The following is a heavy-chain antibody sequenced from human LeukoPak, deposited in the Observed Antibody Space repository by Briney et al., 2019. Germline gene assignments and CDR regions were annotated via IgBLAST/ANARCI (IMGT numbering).Heavy chain of an antibody. Sequence: GSLSPSCAASGFIFSSHSMNWVRQAPGKGLVWVSRIDYDGTGTTYADSVKGRFTISRDNAKNTLYLQMNSLRAEDTAVYYCARGGPSGSVDYWGQGTQVSLSS. CDR3: ARGGPSGSVDY. D-gene: IGHD3-10*01. J-gene: IGHJ4*02. V-gene: IGHV3-74*01. CDR2: IDYDGTGT. CDR1: GFIFSSHS.